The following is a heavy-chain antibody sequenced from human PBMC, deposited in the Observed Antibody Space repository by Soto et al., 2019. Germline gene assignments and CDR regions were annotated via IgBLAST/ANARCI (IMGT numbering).Heavy chain of an antibody. CDR2: IIPILGIA. V-gene: IGHV1-69*02. Sequence: VASVKVSCKASGGTFSSYTISWVRQAPGQGLEWMGRIIPILGIANYAQKFQGRVTITADKSTSTAYMELSSLRSEDTAVYYCARGSPPPNYYYYGMDVWGQGTTVTVSS. CDR1: GGTFSSYT. D-gene: IGHD2-8*01. J-gene: IGHJ6*02. CDR3: ARGSPPPNYYYYGMDV.